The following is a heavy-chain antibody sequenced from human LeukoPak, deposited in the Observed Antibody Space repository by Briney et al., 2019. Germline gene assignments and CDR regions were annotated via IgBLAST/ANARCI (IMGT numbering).Heavy chain of an antibody. V-gene: IGHV3-23*01. J-gene: IGHJ4*02. CDR3: AKDPIFSGSYGVFDS. CDR2: IIDSGNSL. D-gene: IGHD1-26*01. CDR1: GFTFSSCA. Sequence: GGSLRLSCAASGFTFSSCAMSWVRQAPGKGLEWVSTIIDSGNSLYYADSVEGRFTISRDNSKNTLYLQMNSLRAGDTAVYYCAKDPIFSGSYGVFDSWGQGTLVTVSS.